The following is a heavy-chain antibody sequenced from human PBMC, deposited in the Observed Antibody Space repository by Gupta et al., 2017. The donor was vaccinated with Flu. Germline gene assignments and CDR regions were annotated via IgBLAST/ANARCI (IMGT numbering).Heavy chain of an antibody. J-gene: IGHJ5*01. Sequence: EVQLVESGGGLVQPGGSLRLSCAASGFPFSGYEMNWVRQAPGKGLEWVSYISSSGSTIYYADSVKGRFTISRDNAKNSLFLQMNSLRDEDTAVYYCARDKVGSTKTEDSWGHGSLIAVAS. CDR3: ARDKVGSTKTEDS. CDR2: ISSSGSTI. V-gene: IGHV3-48*03. D-gene: IGHD2-2*01. CDR1: GFPFSGYE.